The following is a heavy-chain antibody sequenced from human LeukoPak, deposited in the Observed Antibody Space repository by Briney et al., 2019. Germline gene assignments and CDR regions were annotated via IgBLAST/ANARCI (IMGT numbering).Heavy chain of an antibody. J-gene: IGHJ5*02. Sequence: GGSLRLSCEASGFTFSSYSMNWVRQAPGKGLEWVSSIRSSSDYICYADSLRGRITISRDNAKNSLYLQMNSLRAEDTAVYYCARSLSGYDPLNNWFDPWGQGTLVTVSS. D-gene: IGHD5-12*01. CDR3: ARSLSGYDPLNNWFDP. V-gene: IGHV3-21*01. CDR2: IRSSSDYI. CDR1: GFTFSSYS.